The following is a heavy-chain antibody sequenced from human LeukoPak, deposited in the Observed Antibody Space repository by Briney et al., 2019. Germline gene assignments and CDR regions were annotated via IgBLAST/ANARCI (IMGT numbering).Heavy chain of an antibody. D-gene: IGHD3-3*01. Sequence: SETLSLTCTVSGGSISSSSYYWGWIRQPPGKGLEWIGSIYYSGSTNYHPSLKSRVTISVDASKNQFSLKLSSVTAADTAVYYCARHGNTITILGHYYGMDVWGQGTTVTVSS. J-gene: IGHJ6*02. CDR3: ARHGNTITILGHYYGMDV. CDR2: IYYSGST. CDR1: GGSISSSSYY. V-gene: IGHV4-39*01.